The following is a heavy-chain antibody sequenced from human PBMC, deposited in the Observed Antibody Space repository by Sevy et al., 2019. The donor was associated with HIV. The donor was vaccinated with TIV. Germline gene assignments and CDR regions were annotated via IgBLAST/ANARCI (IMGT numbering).Heavy chain of an antibody. V-gene: IGHV1-18*01. CDR2: ISTLNVNT. J-gene: IGHJ4*02. Sequence: ASVKVSCKASGYSFTSYGISWVRQAPGQGFEWMGWISTLNVNTNNAQKFQGRVTMTTDTSTSTAYMELRSLRSDDTAVYYCARDDCSSLSCHGSLLYWGQGTLVTVSS. D-gene: IGHD2-2*01. CDR3: ARDDCSSLSCHGSLLY. CDR1: GYSFTSYG.